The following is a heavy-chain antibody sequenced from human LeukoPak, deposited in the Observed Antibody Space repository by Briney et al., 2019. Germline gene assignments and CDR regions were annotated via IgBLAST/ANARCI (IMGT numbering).Heavy chain of an antibody. CDR1: GASITMGSYY. CDR3: ARDLTAYSSGWYLGWFDP. Sequence: SETLSLTCTVSGASITMGSYYWSWIRQPAGKGLEWIGRIYTSGSTNYNPSLKSRVTISVDTSKNQFSLKLSSVTAADTAVYYCARDLTAYSSGWYLGWFDPWGQGTLVTVSS. CDR2: IYTSGST. V-gene: IGHV4-61*02. J-gene: IGHJ5*02. D-gene: IGHD6-19*01.